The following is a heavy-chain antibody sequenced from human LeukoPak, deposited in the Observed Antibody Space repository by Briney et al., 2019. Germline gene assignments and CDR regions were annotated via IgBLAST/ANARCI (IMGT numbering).Heavy chain of an antibody. V-gene: IGHV1-46*01. J-gene: IGHJ6*02. CDR3: ARDGWNDPSRYYYYGMDV. D-gene: IGHD1-1*01. CDR1: GYTFTSYY. CDR2: INPSGGST. Sequence: ASVKVPCEASGYTFTSYYMHWVRQAPGQGLEWMGIINPSGGSTSYAQKFQGRVTMTRDTSTSTVYMELSSLRSEDTAVYYCARDGWNDPSRYYYYGMDVWGQGTTVTVSS.